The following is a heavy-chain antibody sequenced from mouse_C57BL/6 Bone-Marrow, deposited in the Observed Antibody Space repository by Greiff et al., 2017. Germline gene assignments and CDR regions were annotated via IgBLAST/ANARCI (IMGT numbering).Heavy chain of an antibody. D-gene: IGHD5-2*01. Sequence: QVQLQQPGAELVKPGASVKMSCKASGYTFTSYWITWVKQRPGQGLEWIGDIYPGSGSTNYNEKFKCKATLTVDTSSSTAYMQLSSLTSEDSAVDDYERWDEYNWYFDVWGTGTTVTVSA. CDR2: IYPGSGST. J-gene: IGHJ1*03. CDR1: GYTFTSYW. V-gene: IGHV1-55*01. CDR3: ERWDEYNWYFDV.